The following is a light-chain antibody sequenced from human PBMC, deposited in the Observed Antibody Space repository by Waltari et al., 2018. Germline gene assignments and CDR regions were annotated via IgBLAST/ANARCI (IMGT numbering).Light chain of an antibody. CDR3: AAWDASLNGWV. V-gene: IGLV1-44*01. CDR2: SNN. CDR1: RSNIWGTS. J-gene: IGLJ3*02. Sequence: QSVLPQPPSASGTPGQRVATTCSGNRSNIWGTSAHWYHQLTGTAPNLLTHSNNQRPSGVPDRFSGSKSGTSASLAISGLQSEDEAHYYCAAWDASLNGWVFGGGTKLTVL.